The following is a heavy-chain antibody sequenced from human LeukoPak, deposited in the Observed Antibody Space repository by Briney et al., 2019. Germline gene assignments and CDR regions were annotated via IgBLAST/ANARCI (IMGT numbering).Heavy chain of an antibody. CDR1: GYPFNAYF. J-gene: IGHJ4*02. CDR2: INPNTGAT. Sequence: ASVTVSCKASGYPFNAYFMHWVRQAPGQGPEWMGWINPNTGATNYAQKFQGRVTMTRDTSITTAHMDVSRLRSDDTAVYYCARGQLHSSSWYDYWGQGTLVTVSS. V-gene: IGHV1-2*02. CDR3: ARGQLHSSSWYDY. D-gene: IGHD6-13*01.